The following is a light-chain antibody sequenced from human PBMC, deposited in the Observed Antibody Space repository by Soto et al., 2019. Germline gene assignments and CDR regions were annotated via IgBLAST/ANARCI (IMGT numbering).Light chain of an antibody. J-gene: IGKJ2*01. Sequence: EIVMTQSPATLSVSPGERATLSCRASQSVSSNLAWYQQIPGQAPRLLIYGASTRATGVPARFSGSGSGTEFTLTISSLQSEDFAXXXXXXXXXXXPKYTFGQGTKLEIK. CDR3: XXXXXXXPKYT. CDR1: QSVSSN. V-gene: IGKV3-15*01. CDR2: GAS.